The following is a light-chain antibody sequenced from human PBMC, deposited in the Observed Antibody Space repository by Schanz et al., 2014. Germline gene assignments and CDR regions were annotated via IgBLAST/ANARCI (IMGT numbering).Light chain of an antibody. J-gene: IGKJ4*01. CDR3: QQRSNGLT. Sequence: EIVLTQSPGTLSVSPGERATLSCRASQNVGNNLAWYQQKLGQAPRLLIYAASARANGVPDRFRGSGSGTDFTLTISSLEPEDFAVYYCQQRSNGLTFGGGTKVEIK. CDR1: QNVGNN. V-gene: IGKV3-11*01. CDR2: AAS.